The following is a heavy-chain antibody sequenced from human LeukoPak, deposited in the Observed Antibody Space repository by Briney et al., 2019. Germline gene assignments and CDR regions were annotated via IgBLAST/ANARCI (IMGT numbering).Heavy chain of an antibody. J-gene: IGHJ4*02. CDR3: AREPAIAAAGFYYFDY. D-gene: IGHD6-13*01. CDR2: INPNSGGT. Sequence: GASVKVSCKASGYTFTSYYMHWVRQAPGQGLEWMGRINPNSGGTNYAQKFQGRVTMTRDTSISTAYMELSRLRSDDTAVYYCAREPAIAAAGFYYFDYWGQGTLVTVSS. V-gene: IGHV1-2*06. CDR1: GYTFTSYY.